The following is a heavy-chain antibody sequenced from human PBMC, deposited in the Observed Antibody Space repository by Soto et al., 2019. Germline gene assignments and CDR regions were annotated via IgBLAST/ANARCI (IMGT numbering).Heavy chain of an antibody. CDR3: ARPSGPQFYYYAMDV. CDR2: IVPVFATP. V-gene: IGHV1-69*01. D-gene: IGHD2-8*02. Sequence: QVQLVQSGAEVRKPGSSAKVSCKAPGGTLSTYAMSWVRQAPGQGLERMGGIVPVFATPTYAQRFQGRVTITADESTNTAYMGLSSLRSEDTAVYYCARPSGPQFYYYAMDVWGQGTTVTVSS. J-gene: IGHJ6*02. CDR1: GGTLSTYA.